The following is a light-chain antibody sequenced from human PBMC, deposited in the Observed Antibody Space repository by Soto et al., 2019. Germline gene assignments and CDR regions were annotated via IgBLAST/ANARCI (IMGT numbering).Light chain of an antibody. V-gene: IGKV3-20*01. CDR1: QSVDSSH. Sequence: PGERATLSCRASQSVDSSHLAWYQHRPGRAPRLLVYGASRRATGVPDRFSGSGSGTHFTLSIRRLESEDFGVYYCQQFGSSIPHTFGQGTKVDIK. CDR3: QQFGSSIPHT. CDR2: GAS. J-gene: IGKJ2*01.